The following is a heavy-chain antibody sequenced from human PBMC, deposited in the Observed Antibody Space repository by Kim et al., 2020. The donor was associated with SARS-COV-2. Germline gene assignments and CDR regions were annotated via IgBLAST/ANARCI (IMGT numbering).Heavy chain of an antibody. D-gene: IGHD2-21*02. CDR1: GYTFTSYG. CDR3: AANRIRLAYCGGDCYSVFDY. J-gene: IGHJ4*02. Sequence: ASVKVSCKASGYTFTSYGISWVRQAPGQGLEWMGWISAYNGNTNYAQKLQGRVTMTTDTSTSTAYMELRSLRSDDTAVYYCAANRIRLAYCGGDCYSVFDYWGQGTLVTVSS. CDR2: ISAYNGNT. V-gene: IGHV1-18*01.